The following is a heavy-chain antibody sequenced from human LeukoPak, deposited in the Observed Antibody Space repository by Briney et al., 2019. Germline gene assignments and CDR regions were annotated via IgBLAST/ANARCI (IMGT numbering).Heavy chain of an antibody. CDR1: GFTFSSNS. Sequence: GGSLRLTCAASGFTFSSNSMNWVRQAPGKGLEWVSYISSSRRTIYYAESVKGRFTISRDNAKNSLFLQMNSLRDEDTAVYYCARGAARGFDYWGQGTLVTVSS. V-gene: IGHV3-48*02. J-gene: IGHJ4*02. CDR2: ISSSRRTI. D-gene: IGHD3-16*01. CDR3: ARGAARGFDY.